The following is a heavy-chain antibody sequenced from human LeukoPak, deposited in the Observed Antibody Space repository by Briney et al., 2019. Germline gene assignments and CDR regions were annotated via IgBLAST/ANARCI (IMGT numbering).Heavy chain of an antibody. CDR1: GFTFSSYA. V-gene: IGHV3-30*15. J-gene: IGHJ4*02. CDR2: ISKDGSNE. CDR3: AREAYYGSGRSRQPSPV. D-gene: IGHD3-10*01. Sequence: GGSLRLSCAASGFTFSSYAMYWVRQAPGKGLEWVALISKDGSNEDHADSVKGRFTISRDNSRTTLYQQMSSLRPEDTAVYYCAREAYYGSGRSRQPSPVWGQGTLVTVSS.